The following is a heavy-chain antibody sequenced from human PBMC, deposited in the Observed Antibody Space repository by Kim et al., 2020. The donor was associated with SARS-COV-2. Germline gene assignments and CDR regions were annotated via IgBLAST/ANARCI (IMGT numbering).Heavy chain of an antibody. J-gene: IGHJ4*02. D-gene: IGHD5-12*01. Sequence: SETLSLTCTVSGGSISSSSYYWGWIRQPPGKGLEWIGSIYYSGSTYYNPSLKSRVTISVDTSKNQFSLKLSSVTAADTAVDYCAREVDGGWLQPYYFDYWGQGTLVTVSS. CDR2: IYYSGST. CDR3: AREVDGGWLQPYYFDY. V-gene: IGHV4-39*07. CDR1: GGSISSSSYY.